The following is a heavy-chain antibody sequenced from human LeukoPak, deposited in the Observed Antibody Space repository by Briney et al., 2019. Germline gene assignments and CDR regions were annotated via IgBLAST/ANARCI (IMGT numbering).Heavy chain of an antibody. CDR1: GFTFRSYW. CDR2: MKGDGSST. CDR3: VRTATDAFYI. Sequence: GGSLRLSCAASGFTFRSYWMQWVRQDPGQGPVWVSDMKGDGSSTCYADSAKGQFTISRDNAKNTLYLQMNSLKAHDTAVYYCVRTATDAFYIWGQGTTVTVSS. V-gene: IGHV3-74*01. J-gene: IGHJ3*02. D-gene: IGHD2-21*02.